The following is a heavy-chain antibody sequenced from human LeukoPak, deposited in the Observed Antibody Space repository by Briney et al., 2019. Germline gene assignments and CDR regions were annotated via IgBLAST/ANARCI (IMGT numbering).Heavy chain of an antibody. CDR3: ARDGGAVTKAPLDY. Sequence: GGSLRLSCAASGFTFSNYNMNWVRQAPGKGLEWVSSIISSTGTIYYADSVKGRFTISRDNAKNSLYLQMNSLRAEDTAVYYCARDGGAVTKAPLDYWGQGTLVTVSS. D-gene: IGHD4-17*01. CDR2: IISSTGTI. V-gene: IGHV3-48*01. CDR1: GFTFSNYN. J-gene: IGHJ4*02.